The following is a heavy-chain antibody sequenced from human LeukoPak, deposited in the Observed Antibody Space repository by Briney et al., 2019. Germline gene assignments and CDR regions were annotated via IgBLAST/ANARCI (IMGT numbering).Heavy chain of an antibody. CDR1: GGSISSYY. D-gene: IGHD3-10*01. CDR3: ASSSAGTGGFGY. J-gene: IGHJ4*02. V-gene: IGHV4-59*01. Sequence: PSETLSLTCTVSGGSISSYYWSWIRQPPGKGLEWIGYIYYSGSTNYNPSLKSRVTISVDTTKNQFSLKLSSVTAADTAVYYCASSSAGTGGFGYWGQGTLVTVSS. CDR2: IYYSGST.